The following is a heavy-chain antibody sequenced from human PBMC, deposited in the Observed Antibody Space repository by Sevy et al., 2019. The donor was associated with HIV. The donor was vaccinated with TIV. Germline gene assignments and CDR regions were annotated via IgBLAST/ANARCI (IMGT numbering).Heavy chain of an antibody. J-gene: IGHJ3*02. CDR1: GFIFSDYY. Sequence: GGSLRLSCSASGFIFSDYYMSWIRQAPGKGLEWVSYISSSGTSKYYADSLKGRFTISRDNTKNSLYLQMNSLRAEDTAVYYCARDRATMVRRGALDIWGQGTMVTVSS. D-gene: IGHD3-10*01. V-gene: IGHV3-11*01. CDR2: ISSSGTSK. CDR3: ARDRATMVRRGALDI.